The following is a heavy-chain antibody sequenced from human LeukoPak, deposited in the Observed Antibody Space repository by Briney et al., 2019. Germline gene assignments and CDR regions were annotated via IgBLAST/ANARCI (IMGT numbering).Heavy chain of an antibody. J-gene: IGHJ6*03. V-gene: IGHV1-2*02. D-gene: IGHD3-3*01. CDR3: ARGLVTIFGVVNLYMDV. CDR2: INPNSGGT. CDR1: GYTFTGYY. Sequence: ASVKVSCKASGYTFTGYYLHWVRQAPGQGLEWMGWINPNSGGTNYAQRFQGRVSMTRDTSISTAYMELTRLGSDDTAVYYCARGLVTIFGVVNLYMDVWGKGTTVTVSS.